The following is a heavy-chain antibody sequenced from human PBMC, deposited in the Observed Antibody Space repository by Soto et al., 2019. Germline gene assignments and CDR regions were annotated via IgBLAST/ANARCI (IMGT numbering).Heavy chain of an antibody. CDR2: IIPIFGTA. CDR1: GGTFSSYA. J-gene: IGHJ6*02. V-gene: IGHV1-69*13. CDR3: ARRGRRGSGHSPTLHLAGMDV. Sequence: ASVKVSCKASGGTFSSYAISWVRQAPGQGLEWMGGIIPIFGTANYAQKFQGRVTITADESTSTAYMELSSLGSEDTAVYYCARRGRRGSGHSPTLHLAGMDVWGQGTTVTVSS. D-gene: IGHD3-10*01.